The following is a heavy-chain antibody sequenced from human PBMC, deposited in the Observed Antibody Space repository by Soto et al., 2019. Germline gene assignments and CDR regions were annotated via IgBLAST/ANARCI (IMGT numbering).Heavy chain of an antibody. J-gene: IGHJ4*02. D-gene: IGHD2-15*01. CDR1: GFSFSSYA. CDR2: ISGSGGST. V-gene: IGHV3-23*01. CDR3: AKRDGGSYKLDY. Sequence: TGGSLRLSCAASGFSFSSYAMSWVRQAPGKGLEWVSVISGSGGSTYYADSVKGRFTISRDNSKNTLSLQMNSLRAEDTAVYYCAKRDGGSYKLDYWGQGTLVTVSS.